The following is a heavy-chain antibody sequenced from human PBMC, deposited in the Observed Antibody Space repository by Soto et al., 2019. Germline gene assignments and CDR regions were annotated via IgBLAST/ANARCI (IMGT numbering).Heavy chain of an antibody. CDR2: IHYSGST. V-gene: IGHV4-30-4*01. CDR3: GRAHRDLQQLVHYYYSMDV. Sequence: PSQTLSLTCTVSGGSSSSISYYRSCIRQPPGKGLEWIGHIHYSGSTYHNPSLKSRVTLSVDTSKNQFSLKLTSVTAADTAVYYCGRAHRDLQQLVHYYYSMDVWGQGTTVTVSS. J-gene: IGHJ6*02. D-gene: IGHD6-13*01. CDR1: GGSSSSISYY.